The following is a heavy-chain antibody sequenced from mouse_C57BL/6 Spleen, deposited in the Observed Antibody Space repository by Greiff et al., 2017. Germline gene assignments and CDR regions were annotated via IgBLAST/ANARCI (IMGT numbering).Heavy chain of an antibody. J-gene: IGHJ2*01. D-gene: IGHD1-1*01. CDR1: GYTFTTYW. V-gene: IGHV1-55*01. CDR2: IYPGSGST. CDR3: ARTGTTVVASFDY. Sequence: QVQLQQPGAELVKPGASVKMSCKASGYTFTTYWITWVKQRPGKGLEWIGDIYPGSGSTNYNEKFKSKATLTVDTSSSTAYIELSSLTSEDSAVYYCARTGTTVVASFDYWGQGTTLTVSS.